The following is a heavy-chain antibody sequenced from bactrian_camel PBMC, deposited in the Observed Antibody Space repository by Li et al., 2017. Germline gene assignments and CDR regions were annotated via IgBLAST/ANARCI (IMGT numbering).Heavy chain of an antibody. CDR2: IVDSDGTT. V-gene: IGHV3S63*01. CDR1: GFTAESNC. J-gene: IGHJ4*01. Sequence: HVQLVESGGGSVQAGGSPRLSCSYSGFTAESNCLGWFRQVPGKEREGVAIVDSDGTTRYIDSVKGRFTISQDSAKAWLYLQMTSLTPEDTAMYYCLADVGRTDGGYCYPPPYGYSGLGTQVTVS. D-gene: IGHD2*01.